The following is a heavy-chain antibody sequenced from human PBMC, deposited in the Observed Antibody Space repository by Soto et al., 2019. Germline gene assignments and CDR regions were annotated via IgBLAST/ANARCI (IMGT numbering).Heavy chain of an antibody. V-gene: IGHV3-23*01. Sequence: EVQLLESGGGLVQPGGSLRLSCAASGFTFSTYVMSWVRQAPGQGLEWVSAITGGADDTYNADSVRGRFTISRDNSMNTLYLRMNSLRAEDTAVYYCAKGSSNSRPYYFDYWGQGTLVTVSS. CDR2: ITGGADDT. CDR1: GFTFSTYV. D-gene: IGHD2-2*01. CDR3: AKGSSNSRPYYFDY. J-gene: IGHJ4*02.